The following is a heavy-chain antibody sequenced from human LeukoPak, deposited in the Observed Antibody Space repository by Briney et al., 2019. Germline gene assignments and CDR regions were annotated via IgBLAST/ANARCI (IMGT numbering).Heavy chain of an antibody. J-gene: IGHJ5*02. CDR1: GYTFTGYY. Sequence: ASVKVSCKASGYTFTGYYMHWVRQAPGQGLEWMGWINPNSGGTNYAQKFQGRVTMTRDTSINTAYMELSRLRSDDTAVYYCARAGRGFAASTWFDPWGEGTLVTVSS. D-gene: IGHD3-22*01. V-gene: IGHV1-2*02. CDR3: ARAGRGFAASTWFDP. CDR2: INPNSGGT.